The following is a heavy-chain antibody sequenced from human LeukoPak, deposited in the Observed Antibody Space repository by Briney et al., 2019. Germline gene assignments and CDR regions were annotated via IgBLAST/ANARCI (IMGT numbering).Heavy chain of an antibody. CDR1: GFTFSSYG. CDR3: AKDPRYCSSTRCWGI. J-gene: IGHJ3*02. CDR2: ISYDGSNK. V-gene: IGHV3-30*18. Sequence: GGSLRLSCAASGFTFSSYGMHWVRQAPGKGLEWVAVISYDGSNKYYADSVKGRFTISRDNTKNTLSLQVDSLITEDTAMYYCAKDPRYCSSTRCWGIWGQGTKVIVSS. D-gene: IGHD2-2*01.